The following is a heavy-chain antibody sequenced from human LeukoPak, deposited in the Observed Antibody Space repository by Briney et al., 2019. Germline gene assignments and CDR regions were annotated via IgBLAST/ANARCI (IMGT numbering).Heavy chain of an antibody. V-gene: IGHV1-8*01. CDR2: MNPNSGNT. D-gene: IGHD2-15*01. CDR1: GHTFTSYD. J-gene: IGHJ6*02. CDR3: ARDEVVAAPNYFGMVV. Sequence: ASVKVSCKASGHTFTSYDVNWVRQATGQGLEWMGWMNPNSGNTGLAQKFQGRVTLTRDTSLSTAYMELSNLRSDDTAVYYCARDEVVAAPNYFGMVVWGQGTTVSVSS.